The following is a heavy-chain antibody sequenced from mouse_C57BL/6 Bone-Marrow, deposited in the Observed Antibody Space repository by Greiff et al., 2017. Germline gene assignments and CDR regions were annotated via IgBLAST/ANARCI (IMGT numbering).Heavy chain of an antibody. CDR3: AKGDYGYDFFDY. D-gene: IGHD2-2*01. CDR2: IDPRSGNT. CDR1: GYTFTSYG. V-gene: IGHV1-81*01. J-gene: IGHJ2*01. Sequence: QVQLQHSGAELARPGASVKLSCKASGYTFTSYGISWVKQRTGQGLEWIGEIDPRSGNTYYNEKFKGKATLTADKSSSTAYMELRSLTSEDSAVYFCAKGDYGYDFFDYWGQGTTLTVSS.